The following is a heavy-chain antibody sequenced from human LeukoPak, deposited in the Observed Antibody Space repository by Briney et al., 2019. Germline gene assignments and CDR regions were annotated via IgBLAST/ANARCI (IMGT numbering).Heavy chain of an antibody. Sequence: ASVKVSCKASGYTFSAYCMHWVRQAPGQGLEWMGWINPKSGGTNYAQQFQGRVTMTRDTSISTAYMELSRLRSDDTAVYYCARDCSGDSCPNWGQGTLVTVSS. D-gene: IGHD2-15*01. V-gene: IGHV1-2*02. CDR3: ARDCSGDSCPN. J-gene: IGHJ4*02. CDR1: GYTFSAYC. CDR2: INPKSGGT.